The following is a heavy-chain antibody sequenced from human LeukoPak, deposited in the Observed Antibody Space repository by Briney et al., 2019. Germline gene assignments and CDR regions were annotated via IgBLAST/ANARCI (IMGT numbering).Heavy chain of an antibody. CDR1: RFTFSSYS. D-gene: IGHD2-2*01. J-gene: IGHJ4*02. V-gene: IGHV3-21*01. Sequence: GGSLRLSCAASRFTFSSYSMNWVRQAPGKGLEWVSSISSSSSYIYYADSVKGRFTISRDNAKNPLYLQMNSLRAEDTAVYYCARDNPDRYCSSTSCYQDYWGQGTLVTVSS. CDR2: ISSSSSYI. CDR3: ARDNPDRYCSSTSCYQDY.